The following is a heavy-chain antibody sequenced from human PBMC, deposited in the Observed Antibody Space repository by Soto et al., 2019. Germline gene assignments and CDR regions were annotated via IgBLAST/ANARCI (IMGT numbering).Heavy chain of an antibody. CDR2: ISYDGSNK. D-gene: IGHD3-10*01. CDR1: GFTFSSYA. CDR3: ARTTYGSGSYPLFGY. J-gene: IGHJ4*02. Sequence: QVQLVESRGGVVQPGRSLRLSCAASGFTFSSYAMHWVRQAPGKGLEWVAVISYDGSNKYYADSVKGRFTISRDNSKNTLYLQMNSLRAEDTAVYYCARTTYGSGSYPLFGYWGQGTLVTVSS. V-gene: IGHV3-30-3*01.